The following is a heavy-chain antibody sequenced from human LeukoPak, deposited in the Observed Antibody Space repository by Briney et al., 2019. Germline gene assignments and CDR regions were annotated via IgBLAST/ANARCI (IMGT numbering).Heavy chain of an antibody. CDR3: ARVLFEQWLEHFDY. CDR1: GYTFTGYY. D-gene: IGHD6-19*01. V-gene: IGHV1-46*01. Sequence: GASVKVSCKTSGYTFTGYYMHWVRQAPGQGLEWMGIINPSGGSTSYAQKFQGRVAMTRDMSTSTVYMELSSLRSEDTAVYYCARVLFEQWLEHFDYWGQGTLVTVSS. CDR2: INPSGGST. J-gene: IGHJ4*02.